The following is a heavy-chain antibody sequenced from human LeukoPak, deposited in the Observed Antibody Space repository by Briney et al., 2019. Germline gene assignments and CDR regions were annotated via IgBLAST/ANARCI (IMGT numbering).Heavy chain of an antibody. D-gene: IGHD3-22*01. CDR2: IIPILGIA. Sequence: SVKVSCKASGGTFSSYAISWVRQAPGQGLEWMGRIIPILGIANYAQKFQGRVTITADKSTSTAYMELSSLRSEDTAVYYCARDLKSQDYYDSSGVPPEGSYWGQGTLVTVSS. J-gene: IGHJ4*02. CDR1: GGTFSSYA. CDR3: ARDLKSQDYYDSSGVPPEGSY. V-gene: IGHV1-69*04.